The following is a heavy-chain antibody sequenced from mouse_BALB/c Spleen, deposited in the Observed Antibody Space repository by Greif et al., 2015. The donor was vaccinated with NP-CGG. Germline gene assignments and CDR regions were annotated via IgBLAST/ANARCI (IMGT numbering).Heavy chain of an antibody. D-gene: IGHD2-14*01. Sequence: QVQLQQPGPELVKPGASVKISCKASGYSFTSYYIHWVKQRPGQGLEWIGWIFPGSGNTKYNEKFKGKATLTADTSSSTAYMQLSSLTSEDSAVYFCARSSTTGFAYWGQGTLVTVSA. V-gene: IGHV1-66*01. J-gene: IGHJ3*01. CDR1: GYSFTSYY. CDR2: IFPGSGNT. CDR3: ARSSTTGFAY.